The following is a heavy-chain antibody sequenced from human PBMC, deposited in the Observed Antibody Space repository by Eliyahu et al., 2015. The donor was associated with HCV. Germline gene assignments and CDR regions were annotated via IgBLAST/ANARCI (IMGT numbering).Heavy chain of an antibody. CDR2: INWSSDIT. CDR1: GFTXXDFS. V-gene: IGHV3-9*01. D-gene: IGHD3-10*01. CDR3: AKDIQGRGVESNYGLDV. Sequence: EVQLVESGGGLVQPGRSLRLPCAAXGFTXXDFSMXWVRQAPGKGLEWVSGINWSSDITGYADSVKGRFTISRDNVKNSLYLQMNSLRAEDTALYYCAKDIQGRGVESNYGLDVWGQGTTVTVSS. J-gene: IGHJ6*02.